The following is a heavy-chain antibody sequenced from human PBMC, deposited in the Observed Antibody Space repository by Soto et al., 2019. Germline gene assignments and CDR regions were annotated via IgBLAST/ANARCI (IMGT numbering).Heavy chain of an antibody. J-gene: IGHJ3*02. Sequence: GGSMRLSCAASGFTLTSYWMQWVRQAPGKGLEWVAAVSNDGSNRLHADSVKGRFTISRDNSKSTSYLQMNSLGAEDTAVYYCARSLPATVTARNAFDIWGQGTMVTVSS. V-gene: IGHV3-30-3*01. D-gene: IGHD4-17*01. CDR1: GFTLTSYW. CDR3: ARSLPATVTARNAFDI. CDR2: VSNDGSNR.